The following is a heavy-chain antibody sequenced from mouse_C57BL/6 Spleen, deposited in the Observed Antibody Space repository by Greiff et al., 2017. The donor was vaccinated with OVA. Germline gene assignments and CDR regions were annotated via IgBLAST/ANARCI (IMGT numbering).Heavy chain of an antibody. D-gene: IGHD1-1*01. CDR2: IDPETGGT. Sequence: QVQLQQSGAELVRPGASVTLSCKASGYTFTDYEMHWVKQTPVHGLEWIGAIDPETGGTAYNQKFKGKAILTADKSSSTAYMELRSLTSEDSAVYYCTTTVVTRYFDVWGTGTTVAVSS. V-gene: IGHV1-15*01. CDR3: TTTVVTRYFDV. J-gene: IGHJ1*03. CDR1: GYTFTDYE.